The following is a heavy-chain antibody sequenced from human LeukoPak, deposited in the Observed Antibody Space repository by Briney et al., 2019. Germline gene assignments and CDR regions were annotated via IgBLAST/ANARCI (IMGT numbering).Heavy chain of an antibody. CDR2: IYYSGST. D-gene: IGHD1-26*01. CDR1: GVSISSYY. V-gene: IGHV4-59*01. Sequence: SETLSLTCSVSGVSISSYYWSWIRQPPGKGLEWIGYIYYSGSTNYNPSLKSRVTISVDTPKNQFSLKLSSVTAADTAVYYCARAAPDEWELPYYYGMDVWGQGTTVTVSS. J-gene: IGHJ6*02. CDR3: ARAAPDEWELPYYYGMDV.